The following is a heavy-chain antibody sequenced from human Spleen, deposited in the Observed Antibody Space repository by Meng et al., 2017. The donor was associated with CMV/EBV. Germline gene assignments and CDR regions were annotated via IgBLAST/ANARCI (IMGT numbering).Heavy chain of an antibody. Sequence: ASVKVSCKASGYTFTSDDINWVRQATGQGLEWMGWMNPESGNRGYAQKFQGSVTMTRNTSINTAYRELSGLRTEDTAVYYCARGPFPQLPSYYYHGMDVWGQGTTVTVSS. V-gene: IGHV1-8*01. J-gene: IGHJ6*02. CDR2: MNPESGNR. D-gene: IGHD2-2*01. CDR1: GYTFTSDD. CDR3: ARGPFPQLPSYYYHGMDV.